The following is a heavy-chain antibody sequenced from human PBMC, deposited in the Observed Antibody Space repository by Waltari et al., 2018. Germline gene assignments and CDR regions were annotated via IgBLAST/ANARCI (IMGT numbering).Heavy chain of an antibody. CDR3: ARDAGNYMDV. J-gene: IGHJ6*03. Sequence: EVQLVESGGGLVKPGGPLRLSCTAAGFTFSDFSMNWVRQLPGRSLAWVSSITTTSIFEFYADSVMGGFTISRDNAKNSLYLLLNSLVDEDTAVYYCARDAGNYMDVWGEGTTVTVSS. CDR2: ITTTSIFE. CDR1: GFTFSDFS. D-gene: IGHD3-10*01. V-gene: IGHV3-21*06.